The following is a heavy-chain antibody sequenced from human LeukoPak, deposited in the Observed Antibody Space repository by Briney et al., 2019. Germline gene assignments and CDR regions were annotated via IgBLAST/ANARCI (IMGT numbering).Heavy chain of an antibody. Sequence: GGSLRLSCAASGFTFSSYAMSWVRQAPGKGLEWVSTISGSGGSTYYADSVKGRFTISRDNSKNTLYLQMNSLRAEDTAVYYCARDISGYSYGSFDYWGQGTLVTVSS. CDR3: ARDISGYSYGSFDY. J-gene: IGHJ4*02. D-gene: IGHD5-18*01. CDR2: ISGSGGST. CDR1: GFTFSSYA. V-gene: IGHV3-23*01.